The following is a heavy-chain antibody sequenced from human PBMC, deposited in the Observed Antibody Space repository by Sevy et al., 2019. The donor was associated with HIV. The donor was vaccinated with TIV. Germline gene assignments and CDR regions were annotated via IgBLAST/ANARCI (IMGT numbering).Heavy chain of an antibody. D-gene: IGHD6-13*01. CDR1: RFTFDDYA. V-gene: IGHV3-9*01. Sequence: GGSLRLSCVVSRFTFDDYAMHWVRQAPGKVLEWVSGIIGNSGIIGYPDTVKGRFTISRDSAKNSLYLQMNSLRPEDTALYYCAKGARMAAGGTGGLFDYWGRGTLVTVSS. J-gene: IGHJ4*02. CDR3: AKGARMAAGGTGGLFDY. CDR2: IIGNSGII.